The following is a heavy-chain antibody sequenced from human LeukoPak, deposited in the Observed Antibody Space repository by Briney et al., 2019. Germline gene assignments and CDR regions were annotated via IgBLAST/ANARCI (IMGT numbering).Heavy chain of an antibody. D-gene: IGHD3-3*01. CDR3: ARDRNYDFWSGYSSLNWFDP. J-gene: IGHJ5*02. CDR1: GGSFSGYY. CDR2: IYTSGST. V-gene: IGHV4-4*07. Sequence: SETLSLTCAVYGGSFSGYYWSWIRQPAGKGLEWIGRIYTSGSTNCNPSLKSRVTMSVDTSKNQFSLKLSSVTAADTAVYYCARDRNYDFWSGYSSLNWFDPWGQGTLVTVSS.